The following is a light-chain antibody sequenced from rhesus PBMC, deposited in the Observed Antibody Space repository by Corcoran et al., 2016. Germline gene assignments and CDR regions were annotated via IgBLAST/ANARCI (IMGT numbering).Light chain of an antibody. CDR1: QRISSW. CDR2: KAS. Sequence: DIQMTQSPSSLSASVGDTVTITCRASQRISSWLDWYQQKPGKAPKLLIYKASSLPSGVPSRFSGSGLGTDFTLTISSLQPEDFATYYCLQYSSSPLAFGGGTKVEIK. V-gene: IGKV1-22*01. CDR3: LQYSSSPLA. J-gene: IGKJ4*01.